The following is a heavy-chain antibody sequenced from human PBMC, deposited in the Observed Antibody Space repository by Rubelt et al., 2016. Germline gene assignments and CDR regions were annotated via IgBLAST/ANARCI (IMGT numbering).Heavy chain of an antibody. V-gene: IGHV4-39*07. CDR1: GGSIRSHVHY. Sequence: QLQLQESGPGLVRPSETLSLTCSVSGGSIRSHVHYWAWVRQPPGKELEWIGSVYYTGSTSYRPSLKSRVTISVDTSKNQLSLKLSSVTAAETAVYYCAGDRDGYYYFDYWGQGTLVTVSS. D-gene: IGHD3-22*01. J-gene: IGHJ4*02. CDR2: VYYTGST. CDR3: AGDRDGYYYFDY.